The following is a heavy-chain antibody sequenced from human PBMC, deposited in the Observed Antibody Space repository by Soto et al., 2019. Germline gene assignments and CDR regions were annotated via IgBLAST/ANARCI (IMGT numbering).Heavy chain of an antibody. CDR1: GFTFSSYA. Sequence: EVQLLESGGGLVQPGGSLRLSCAASGFTFSSYAMSWLRQAPGKGLEWVSAISGSGGSTYYADSVKGRFTISIDNSKNTLSLPMNSLRGEDTDVYYCAKVGWSFDWLFLYYFDYWGHGTLVTVSS. CDR2: ISGSGGST. CDR3: AKVGWSFDWLFLYYFDY. D-gene: IGHD3-9*01. V-gene: IGHV3-23*01. J-gene: IGHJ4*01.